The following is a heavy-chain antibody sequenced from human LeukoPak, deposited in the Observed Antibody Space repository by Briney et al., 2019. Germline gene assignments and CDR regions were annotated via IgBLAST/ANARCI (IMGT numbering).Heavy chain of an antibody. CDR2: ISAYNGNT. CDR3: ARDASSSWYPYYFDY. J-gene: IGHJ4*02. V-gene: IGHV1-18*01. D-gene: IGHD6-13*01. Sequence: ASVNVSCKASGYTFTSYGISWVRQATGQGLERMGWISAYNGNTNYAQKLQGRVTMTTDTSTSTAYMELRSLRSDDTAVYYCARDASSSWYPYYFDYWGQGTLVTVSS. CDR1: GYTFTSYG.